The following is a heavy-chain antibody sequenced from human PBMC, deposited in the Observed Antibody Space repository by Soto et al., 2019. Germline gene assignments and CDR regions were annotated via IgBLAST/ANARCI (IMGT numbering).Heavy chain of an antibody. V-gene: IGHV3-23*01. CDR1: GFTFNTYA. CDR3: AKWDCSGGSCYGTDY. Sequence: EVQLLESGGGLVQPGGSLRLSCAASGFTFNTYAMRWVRQAPGKGLEWVSAISDSGGTTYYTDSVKGRFTISRDNSINTLYLQVNSLRAEDTAVYYCAKWDCSGGSCYGTDYWGQGTLVTVSS. J-gene: IGHJ4*02. D-gene: IGHD2-15*01. CDR2: ISDSGGTT.